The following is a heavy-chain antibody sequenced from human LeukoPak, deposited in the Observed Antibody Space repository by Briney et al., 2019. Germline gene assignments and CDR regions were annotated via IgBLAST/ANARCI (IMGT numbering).Heavy chain of an antibody. D-gene: IGHD2-2*01. V-gene: IGHV3-23*01. CDR1: GFIFSSSA. CDR3: AKDGRSTSPGY. Sequence: GGSLRLSCAASGFIFSSSAMSWVRQAPGKGLEWVSSISGGGGSTYYADSVKGRFTISRDNSKNTLYLRMNSLRAEDTAVYYCAKDGRSTSPGYWGQGTLVTVST. J-gene: IGHJ4*02. CDR2: ISGGGGST.